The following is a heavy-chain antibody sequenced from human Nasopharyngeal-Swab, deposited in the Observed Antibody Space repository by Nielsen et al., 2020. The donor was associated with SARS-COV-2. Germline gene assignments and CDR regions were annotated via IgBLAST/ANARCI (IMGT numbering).Heavy chain of an antibody. V-gene: IGHV3-30*18. J-gene: IGHJ4*02. CDR3: AKGAGYEGFDY. CDR2: ISYDASDK. Sequence: GGSLRLSCAASGFTFSSYSMNWVRQAPGKGLEWVAVISYDASDKYYADSVKGRFTISRDNSKNTLYLQMNSLRAEDTAVYYCAKGAGYEGFDYWGQGTLVTVSS. D-gene: IGHD5-12*01. CDR1: GFTFSSYS.